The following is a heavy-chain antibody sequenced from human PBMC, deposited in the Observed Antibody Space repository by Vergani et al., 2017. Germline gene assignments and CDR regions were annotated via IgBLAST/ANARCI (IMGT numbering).Heavy chain of an antibody. CDR2: MFHTGEA. D-gene: IGHD3-10*01. V-gene: IGHV4-38-2*02. Sequence: QIQLQEPGPGLVKPSETLSLTCSVSGYSISRGFYWAWTRQTPEKGLEWIGGMFHTGEASNSPSLQSRVAFSMDTSKNQFSLQLTSVTAADTAVYFCGVIMVRSPRPDNWFDSWGRGTLVTVSS. CDR3: GVIMVRSPRPDNWFDS. CDR1: GYSISRGFY. J-gene: IGHJ5*01.